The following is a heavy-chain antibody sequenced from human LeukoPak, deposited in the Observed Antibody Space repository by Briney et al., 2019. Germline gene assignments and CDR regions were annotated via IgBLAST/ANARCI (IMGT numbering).Heavy chain of an antibody. V-gene: IGHV4-59*08. D-gene: IGHD3-10*01. CDR1: GGSINSYY. CDR2: IYYSGST. CDR3: ARIPVYYSSGSYHFDL. Sequence: SETLSLTCTVSGGSINSYYWSWIRQPPGKGLEWIEYIYYSGSTNYNPSLKSRVTISIDTSKNQFSLKLSSVTAADTAVYYCARIPVYYSSGSYHFDLWGRGTLVTVSS. J-gene: IGHJ2*01.